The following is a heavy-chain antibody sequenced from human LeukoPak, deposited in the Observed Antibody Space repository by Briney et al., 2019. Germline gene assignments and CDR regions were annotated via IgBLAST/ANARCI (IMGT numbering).Heavy chain of an antibody. J-gene: IGHJ4*02. CDR3: AKDIRYYYDSSGYYDY. Sequence: GRSLRLSCAASGFTFDDYAMHWVRQAPGKDLEWVSGISWNSGSIGYADSVKGRFTISRDNAKNSLYLQMNSLRAEDMALYYCAKDIRYYYDSSGYYDYWGQGTLVTVSS. D-gene: IGHD3-22*01. CDR1: GFTFDDYA. CDR2: ISWNSGSI. V-gene: IGHV3-9*03.